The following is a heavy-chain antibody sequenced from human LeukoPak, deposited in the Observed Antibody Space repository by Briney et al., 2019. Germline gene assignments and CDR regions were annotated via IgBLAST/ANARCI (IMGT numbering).Heavy chain of an antibody. J-gene: IGHJ3*02. CDR2: MDPNSDNT. V-gene: IGHV1-8*01. D-gene: IGHD3/OR15-3a*01. CDR1: GYSFTSYD. CDR3: ARVISGFWTGYYDPFDI. Sequence: GASVKVSCKASGYSFTSYDINWVRQASGQGLEWMGWMDPNSDNTGYAQKFQGRITMTRNTSISTAYMELSSLRSEDTAVYYCARVISGFWTGYYDPFDIWGQGTMVTVSS.